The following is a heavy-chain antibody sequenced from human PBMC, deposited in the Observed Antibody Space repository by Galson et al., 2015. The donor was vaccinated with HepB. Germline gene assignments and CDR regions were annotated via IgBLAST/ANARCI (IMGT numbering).Heavy chain of an antibody. CDR3: ARDEHGTSFSAYYYYYGMDV. Sequence: SLRLSCAASGFTFSSYSMNWVRQAPGKGLEWVSSISSSSSYIYYADSVKGRFTISRDNAKNSLYLQMNSLRAEDTAVYYCARDEHGTSFSAYYYYYGMDVWSQGTTVTVSS. CDR2: ISSSSSYI. D-gene: IGHD1-26*01. J-gene: IGHJ6*02. CDR1: GFTFSSYS. V-gene: IGHV3-21*01.